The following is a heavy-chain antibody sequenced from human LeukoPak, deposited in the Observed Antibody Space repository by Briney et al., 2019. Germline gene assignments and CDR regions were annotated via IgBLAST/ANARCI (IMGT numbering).Heavy chain of an antibody. CDR3: ARHPERDYDY. J-gene: IGHJ4*02. V-gene: IGHV3-21*01. CDR1: GFTFSSYS. CDR2: ISSSSNYI. D-gene: IGHD4-11*01. Sequence: GGSLRLSCAASGFTFSSYSMNWVRQAPGKGLEWVSCISSSSNYIYYADSVKGRFTISRDNAKNSLYLQMNSLRAEDTAVYYCARHPERDYDYWGQGTLVTVSS.